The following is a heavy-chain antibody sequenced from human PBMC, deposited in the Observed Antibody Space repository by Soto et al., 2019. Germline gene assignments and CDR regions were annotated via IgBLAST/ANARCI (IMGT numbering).Heavy chain of an antibody. CDR1: GASISNTNW. CDR2: IYHSGTT. V-gene: IGHV4-4*02. Sequence: QVQLQESGPGLVEPSGTLSLTCAVSGASISNTNWWSWVRQPPGKGLEWIGEIYHSGTTHCDPSLKNRVTISVHKSKNQFSLKLSSVTAADTAVYYCTIPGAGDFDYWGQGTLVTVSS. CDR3: TIPGAGDFDY. J-gene: IGHJ4*02. D-gene: IGHD6-13*01.